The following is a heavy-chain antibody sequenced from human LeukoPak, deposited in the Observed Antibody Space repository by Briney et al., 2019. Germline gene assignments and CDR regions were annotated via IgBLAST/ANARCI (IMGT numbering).Heavy chain of an antibody. CDR3: ARWLGI. J-gene: IGHJ4*02. V-gene: IGHV4-34*01. CDR2: IYYSGST. Sequence: PSETLSLTCAVYGGSFSGYYWSWIRQPPGKGLEWIGSIYYSGSTYYNPSLKSRVTISVDTSKNQFSLKLSSVTAADTAVYYCARWLGIWGQGTLVTVSS. D-gene: IGHD1-14*01. CDR1: GGSFSGYY.